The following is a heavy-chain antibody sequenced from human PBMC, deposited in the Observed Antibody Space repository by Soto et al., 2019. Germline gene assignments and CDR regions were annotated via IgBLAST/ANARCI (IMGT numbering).Heavy chain of an antibody. D-gene: IGHD3-22*01. V-gene: IGHV3-11*06. CDR1: GFTFSDYY. CDR3: ARDVLATYYYDSSGYYPFDY. J-gene: IGHJ4*02. Sequence: QVQLVESGGGLVKPGGSLRLSCAASGFTFSDYYMSWIRQAPGKGLEWVSYISSSSSYTNYADSVKGRFTISRDNAKNSLYLQRNSLRAEDTAVYYCARDVLATYYYDSSGYYPFDYWGQGTLVTVSS. CDR2: ISSSSSYT.